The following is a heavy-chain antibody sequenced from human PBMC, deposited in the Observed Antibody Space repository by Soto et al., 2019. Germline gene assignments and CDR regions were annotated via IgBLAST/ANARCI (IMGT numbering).Heavy chain of an antibody. CDR3: VRMASSGTLNWFDP. D-gene: IGHD1-1*01. Sequence: VAAVKVSCKASECTFMKYDISWVRQATGQGLEWMGWMNPNSGNTGYALKFQGRVSMTRNTSIYTVYLELSSLASDDTAVYYCVRMASSGTLNWFDPCGQGTLVTVSS. CDR1: ECTFMKYD. V-gene: IGHV1-8*01. CDR2: MNPNSGNT. J-gene: IGHJ5*02.